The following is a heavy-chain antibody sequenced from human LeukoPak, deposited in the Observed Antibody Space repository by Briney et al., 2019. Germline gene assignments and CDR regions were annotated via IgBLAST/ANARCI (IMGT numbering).Heavy chain of an antibody. J-gene: IGHJ4*02. CDR3: AKASPYYCDSSGYKYYFDY. CDR2: ISGSGGST. CDR1: GFTFSSYA. D-gene: IGHD3-22*01. Sequence: GGSLRLSCAASGFTFSSYAMSWVRQAPGKGLEWVSAISGSGGSTYYADSVKGRFTISRDNSKNTLYLQMNSLRAENTAAYYCAKASPYYCDSSGYKYYFDYWGQGTLVTVSS. V-gene: IGHV3-23*01.